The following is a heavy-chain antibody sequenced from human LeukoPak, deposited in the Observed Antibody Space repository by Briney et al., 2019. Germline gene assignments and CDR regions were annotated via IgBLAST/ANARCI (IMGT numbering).Heavy chain of an antibody. Sequence: SETLSLTCVVSGGSISSSNWWSWVRQPPGEGLEWIGEIYNSGSTNYNPSLKSRVTMSVDKSKNQFSLTVNSVTAADTAVYYCVRGVWYGELPPDYWGQGTLVTVSS. CDR3: VRGVWYGELPPDY. D-gene: IGHD3-10*01. CDR1: GGSISSSNW. J-gene: IGHJ4*02. CDR2: IYNSGST. V-gene: IGHV4-4*02.